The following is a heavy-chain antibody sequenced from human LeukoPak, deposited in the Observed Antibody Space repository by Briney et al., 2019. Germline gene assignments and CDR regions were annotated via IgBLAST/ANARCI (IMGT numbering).Heavy chain of an antibody. D-gene: IGHD1-14*01. J-gene: IGHJ4*02. CDR1: GFTFSTYG. Sequence: PGRSLSLSCAASGFTFSTYGMHWVRQAPGKGLEWVEFMSYEGSNKYYADSVMGRFTISRDNSKNTLYLQMNSLRAEDMAVYYCARDGPTSPAYYADYWGQGTLVTVSS. CDR3: ARDGPTSPAYYADY. V-gene: IGHV3-30*03. CDR2: MSYEGSNK.